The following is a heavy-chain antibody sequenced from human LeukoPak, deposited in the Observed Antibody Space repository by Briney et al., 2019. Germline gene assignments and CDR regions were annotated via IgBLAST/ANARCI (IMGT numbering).Heavy chain of an antibody. V-gene: IGHV4-39*07. J-gene: IGHJ4*02. CDR2: IYYSGST. Sequence: SETLSLTCTVSGVSISSSNSYWGWIRQPPGKGLEWIGSIYYSGSTYYNPSLKSRVTISVDTSKNQFSLKLSSVTAADTAVYYCARLILGYCSGGSCYSVYYFDYWGQGTLVTVSS. D-gene: IGHD2-15*01. CDR3: ARLILGYCSGGSCYSVYYFDY. CDR1: GVSISSSNSY.